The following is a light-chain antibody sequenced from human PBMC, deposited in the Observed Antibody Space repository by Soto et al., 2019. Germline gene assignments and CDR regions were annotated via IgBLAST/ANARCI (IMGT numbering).Light chain of an antibody. CDR3: SSYTSTSRYV. J-gene: IGLJ1*01. V-gene: IGLV2-18*02. CDR2: EVT. Sequence: QSVLTPPPSVSGSPGQSVTISCTGTSSDVGKYDRVSWYQQSPGTAPKLIIYEVTNRPSGVPARFSGSKSGNTASLTISGLQAEDEADYYCSSYTSTSRYVFGAGTKVTVL. CDR1: SSDVGKYDR.